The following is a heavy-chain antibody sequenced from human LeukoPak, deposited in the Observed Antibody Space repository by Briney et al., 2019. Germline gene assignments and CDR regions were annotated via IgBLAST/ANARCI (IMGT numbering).Heavy chain of an antibody. CDR3: AGDRPPTVTIDY. CDR1: VGTFRSYA. D-gene: IGHD4-17*01. V-gene: IGHV1-69*05. Sequence: SVTVSCKAYVGTFRSYAISWVRQAPGQGLEWMGRIIPIFGTANYAQKFQGRVTITTDESTSTAYMELSSLRSEDTAVYYCAGDRPPTVTIDYWGQGTLVTVSS. CDR2: IIPIFGTA. J-gene: IGHJ4*02.